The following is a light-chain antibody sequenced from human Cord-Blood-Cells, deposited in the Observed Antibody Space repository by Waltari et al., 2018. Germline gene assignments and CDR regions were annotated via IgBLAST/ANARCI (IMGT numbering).Light chain of an antibody. CDR1: SSAVGSYNL. V-gene: IGLV2-23*01. J-gene: IGLJ3*02. Sequence: QSALTQPASVSGSPGQSITLSCTGTSSAVGSYNLVSWYQQHPGNAPKLMIYAGSKRPSGVSNRFSGYMSGNPASLTISVLQAEEEADYSCCSYAGSSPVFGGGTKLTVL. CDR3: CSYAGSSPV. CDR2: AGS.